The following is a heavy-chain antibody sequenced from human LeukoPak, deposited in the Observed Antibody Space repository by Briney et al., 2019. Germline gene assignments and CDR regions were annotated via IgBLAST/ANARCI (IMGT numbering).Heavy chain of an antibody. V-gene: IGHV3-21*01. D-gene: IGHD3-3*01. J-gene: IGHJ6*03. CDR2: ISPSGGSA. CDR1: GFTFSSYS. CDR3: ARAPSKYDFWSGYHYYYMDV. Sequence: GGSLRLSCAASGFTFSSYSMNWVRQAPGKGLEWVSSISPSGGSAYFADSVKGRFTISRDNAKNSLYLQMNSLRAEDTAVYYCARAPSKYDFWSGYHYYYMDVWGKGTTVTVSS.